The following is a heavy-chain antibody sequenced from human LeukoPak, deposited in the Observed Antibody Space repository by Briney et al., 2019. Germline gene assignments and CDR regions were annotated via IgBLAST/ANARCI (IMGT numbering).Heavy chain of an antibody. CDR2: ISSSGSTI. CDR3: ARDTIVVVAATEGDYYYYYGMDV. CDR1: GFTFSDYY. Sequence: GGSLRLSCAASGFTFSDYYMSWIRQAPGKGLEWVSYISSSGSTIYYADSVKGRFTISRDNAKNSLYLQMNSLRAEDTAVYYCARDTIVVVAATEGDYYYYYGMDVWGQGTTVTVSS. D-gene: IGHD2-15*01. V-gene: IGHV3-11*01. J-gene: IGHJ6*02.